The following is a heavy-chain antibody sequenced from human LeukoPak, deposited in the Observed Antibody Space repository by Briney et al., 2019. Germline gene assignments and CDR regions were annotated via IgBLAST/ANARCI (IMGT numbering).Heavy chain of an antibody. CDR2: INHSGST. V-gene: IGHV4-34*01. Sequence: PSETLSLTCGVFGGSFSGYYWSWIRQPPGKGLEWIGEINHSGSTNYKSSLKSRVIISVDTSKNQFSLKLSSVTAADTAVYYCARDQELAEYNWFDPWGQGTLVTVSS. D-gene: IGHD2/OR15-2a*01. CDR3: ARDQELAEYNWFDP. J-gene: IGHJ5*02. CDR1: GGSFSGYY.